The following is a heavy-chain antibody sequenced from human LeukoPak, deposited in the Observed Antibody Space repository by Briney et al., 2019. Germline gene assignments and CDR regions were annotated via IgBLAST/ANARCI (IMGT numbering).Heavy chain of an antibody. CDR2: MNPNSGNT. CDR1: GYTFTSYD. D-gene: IGHD6-6*01. V-gene: IGHV1-8*01. Sequence: ASVKVSCKASGYTFTSYDINWVRQATGQGLEGMGWMNPNSGNTGYAQKFQGRVSMTWNTSISTAYMELSSLKSEDTAVYYCAKIGAAARRTPNPRWFDPWGQGTLVTVSS. J-gene: IGHJ5*02. CDR3: AKIGAAARRTPNPRWFDP.